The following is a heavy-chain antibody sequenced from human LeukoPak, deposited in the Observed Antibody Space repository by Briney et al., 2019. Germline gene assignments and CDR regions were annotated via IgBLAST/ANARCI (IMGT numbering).Heavy chain of an antibody. J-gene: IGHJ4*02. Sequence: SETLSLTCTVSGGSISGYFWSWIRQPAGKGLEWIGRIYSSGSNNYNPSLKSRVTMSLDTSKNHLSLNLSSVTAADTSVYYCAREPTSGREPTSGRPLDYWGQGTLVTVSS. CDR1: GGSISGYF. CDR3: AREPTSGREPTSGRPLDY. CDR2: IYSSGSN. V-gene: IGHV4-4*07. D-gene: IGHD5-12*01.